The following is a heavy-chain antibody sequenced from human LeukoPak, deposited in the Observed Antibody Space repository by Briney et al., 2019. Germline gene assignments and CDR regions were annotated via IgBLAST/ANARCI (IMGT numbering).Heavy chain of an antibody. CDR3: AADSGYSYGLFDY. J-gene: IGHJ4*02. V-gene: IGHV1-69*06. CDR1: GGTFTSYA. D-gene: IGHD5-18*01. Sequence: SVKVSCKGSGGTFTSYAISWVRQAPGQGLEWMGGIIPIFGTANYAQKFQGRVTITADKSTSTAYMELSSLRSEDTAVYYCAADSGYSYGLFDYWGQGTLVTVSS. CDR2: IIPIFGTA.